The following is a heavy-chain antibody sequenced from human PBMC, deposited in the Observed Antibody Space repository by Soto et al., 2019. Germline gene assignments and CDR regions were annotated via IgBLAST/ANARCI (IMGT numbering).Heavy chain of an antibody. J-gene: IGHJ4*02. CDR3: AHRPRGFSYYFDY. CDR2: IYWDDDE. V-gene: IGHV2-5*02. Sequence: SGPTLVNPRKTLKLTCTFSGFSPTPRGGAVGWIRQPPGKVLEWLALIYWDDDEGYSPSLKSRLTITKDISKNQVVLRMTHMDPVDTATYYCAHRPRGFSYYFDYWGQGTLVTVSS. CDR1: GFSPTPRGGA. D-gene: IGHD3-10*01.